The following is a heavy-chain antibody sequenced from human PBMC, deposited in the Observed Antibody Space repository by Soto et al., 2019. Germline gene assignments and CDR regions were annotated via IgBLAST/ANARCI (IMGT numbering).Heavy chain of an antibody. Sequence: GGSLRLSCAASGFTFSSYWMHWVRQAPGKGLAWVSRINGDGGTTHYADSVKGRFTISRDNAKNVLYLQMNSLRAEDTAVYYCVRDLYGPGYWGQGTVVTVSS. J-gene: IGHJ4*02. D-gene: IGHD3-10*01. V-gene: IGHV3-74*01. CDR3: VRDLYGPGY. CDR2: INGDGGTT. CDR1: GFTFSSYW.